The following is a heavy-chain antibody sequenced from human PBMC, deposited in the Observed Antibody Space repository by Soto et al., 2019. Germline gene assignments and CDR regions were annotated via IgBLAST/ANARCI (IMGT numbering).Heavy chain of an antibody. CDR2: IYYSGST. CDR3: ARATGRAANRNNWFAP. CDR1: GGSISSYY. J-gene: IGHJ5*02. D-gene: IGHD2-15*01. V-gene: IGHV4-59*01. Sequence: SETLSLTCTVSGGSISSYYWSWIRQPPGKGLEWIGYIYYSGSTNYNPSLRSRVTISVDTSKNQFSLKLSSVTAADTAVYYCARATGRAANRNNWFAPWGQETLVTVSS.